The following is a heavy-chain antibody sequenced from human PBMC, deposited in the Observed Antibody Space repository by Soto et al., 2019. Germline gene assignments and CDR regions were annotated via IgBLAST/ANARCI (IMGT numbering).Heavy chain of an antibody. D-gene: IGHD2-2*01. CDR2: INPSGGST. J-gene: IGHJ6*02. Sequence: ASVKVSCKASGYTFTSYYMHWVRQAPGQGLEWMGIINPSGGSTNYAQKLQGRVAMTRDTSTSTVYMELNSLRSEDTAVYYCARPLNPLHIVVVPAAMSYYYGMDVWGQGTTVTVSS. CDR1: GYTFTSYY. CDR3: ARPLNPLHIVVVPAAMSYYYGMDV. V-gene: IGHV1-46*01.